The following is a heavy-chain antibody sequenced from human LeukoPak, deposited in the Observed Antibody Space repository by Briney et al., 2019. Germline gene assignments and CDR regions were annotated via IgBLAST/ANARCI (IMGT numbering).Heavy chain of an antibody. J-gene: IGHJ6*02. Sequence: SETLSLTCDVFGGSFTDYFWTWIRQSPGKGLEWIGEINDYTANTNYNPSLNNRVSISLEKSKNQFSLELRSVTAADTAVYYCARGRIAKIVVVHSFHYGMDVWGQGTTVTVSS. CDR1: GGSFTDYF. CDR3: ARGRIAKIVVVHSFHYGMDV. CDR2: INDYTANT. V-gene: IGHV4-34*01. D-gene: IGHD3-22*01.